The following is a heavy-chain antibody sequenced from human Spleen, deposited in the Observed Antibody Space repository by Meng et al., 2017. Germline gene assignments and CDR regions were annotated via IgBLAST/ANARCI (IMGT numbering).Heavy chain of an antibody. CDR1: GDTFTYYH. J-gene: IGHJ4*02. CDR3: ARERDATYYLHN. Sequence: QVQLVQSGAEGMNPGASVQVSCKASGDTFTYYHIHWVRQAPGQGLEWVGLNNPRDGDTSYSQKLRGRVTLTRDTSTSTAYMELSSLSSGDAAVYYCARERDATYYLHNWGQGTLVTVSS. V-gene: IGHV1-46*04. D-gene: IGHD5-24*01. CDR2: NNPRDGDT.